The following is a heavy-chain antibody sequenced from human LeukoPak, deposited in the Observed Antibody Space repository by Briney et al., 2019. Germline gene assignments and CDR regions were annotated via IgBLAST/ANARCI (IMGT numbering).Heavy chain of an antibody. J-gene: IGHJ4*02. V-gene: IGHV3-23*01. Sequence: GGTLRLSCAASGFTFSSYGMSWVRQAPGKGLEWVSDISASGGSTHYADSVKGRFIISRDNSKNTLYLQMNSLRAEDTAVYYCGRGGKVEQLVLARWGQGSLVTVSS. CDR1: GFTFSSYG. CDR2: ISASGGST. D-gene: IGHD6-13*01. CDR3: GRGGKVEQLVLAR.